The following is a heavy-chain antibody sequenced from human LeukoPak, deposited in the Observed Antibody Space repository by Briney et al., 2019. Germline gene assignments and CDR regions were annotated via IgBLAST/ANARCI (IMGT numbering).Heavy chain of an antibody. V-gene: IGHV1-69*05. Sequence: GSSVKVSCKASGGTFSSYAISWVRQAPGQGLEWMGGIIPIFGTANYAQKLQGRVTITTDESTSPAYMELSSLRTEDTDVYYCARERVGLLEYWGQGTLVTVSS. CDR2: IIPIFGTA. CDR1: GGTFSSYA. CDR3: ARERVGLLEY. D-gene: IGHD3-3*01. J-gene: IGHJ4*02.